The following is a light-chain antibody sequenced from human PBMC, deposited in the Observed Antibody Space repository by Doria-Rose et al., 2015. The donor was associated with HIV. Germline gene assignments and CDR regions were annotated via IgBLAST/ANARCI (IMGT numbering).Light chain of an antibody. Sequence: TQSPGTLSLSPGERATLSCRASQSFSSTYLAWYQQIPGQAPSLLIYERSTRSTAIPDGFRASAPGTASTLTINRRWPEDLALYYCHQYGTSWTVGQGTKVEI. J-gene: IGKJ1*01. CDR2: ERS. CDR1: QSFSSTY. CDR3: HQYGTSWT. V-gene: IGKV3-20*01.